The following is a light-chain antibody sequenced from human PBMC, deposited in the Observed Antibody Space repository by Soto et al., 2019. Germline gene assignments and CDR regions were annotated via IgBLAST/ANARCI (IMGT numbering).Light chain of an antibody. CDR2: EVS. V-gene: IGLV2-14*01. Sequence: QSVLTQPASVSGSPGQSITISCTGSSSDIGTYNYLPWYQQHPGKAPKLMIYEVSDRPSGISNRFSGSKSGNTASLTISGLQAEDEADYYCSSYTSSGTHWVFGGGTQLTVL. J-gene: IGLJ3*02. CDR1: SSDIGTYNY. CDR3: SSYTSSGTHWV.